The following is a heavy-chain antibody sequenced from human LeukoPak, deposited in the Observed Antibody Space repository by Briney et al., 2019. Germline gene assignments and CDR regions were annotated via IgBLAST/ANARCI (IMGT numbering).Heavy chain of an antibody. D-gene: IGHD3-16*01. Sequence: ASVKVSCKASGYTFTSYGISWVRQAPGQGLEWMGWINPNSGGTNYAQKFQGRVTMTRDTSISTAYMELSRLRSDDTAVYYCARVGPYDYVWGSYVVWGQGTLVTVSS. V-gene: IGHV1-2*02. J-gene: IGHJ4*02. CDR1: GYTFTSYG. CDR2: INPNSGGT. CDR3: ARVGPYDYVWGSYVV.